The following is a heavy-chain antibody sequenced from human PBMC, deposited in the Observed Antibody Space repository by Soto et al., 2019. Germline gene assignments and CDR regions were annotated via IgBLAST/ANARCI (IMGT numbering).Heavy chain of an antibody. CDR3: XXXXXXXXXXGXYSRFGY. V-gene: IGHV4-31*03. CDR1: GGSIDSGGYY. J-gene: IGHJ4*02. D-gene: IGHD3-10*01. Sequence: QVQLQESGPGLVKPSQTLSLTCSVSGGSIDSGGYYWNWIRXHPGKGLEXIGNIYYNGKTYYNPSLKSRVTISVDTXKNQFFLNXXXXXXXXXXXXXXXXXXXXXXXGXYSRFGYWGQGALVTVSS. CDR2: IYYNGKT.